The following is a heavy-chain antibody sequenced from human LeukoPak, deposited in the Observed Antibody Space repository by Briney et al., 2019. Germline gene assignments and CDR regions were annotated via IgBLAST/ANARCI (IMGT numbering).Heavy chain of an antibody. CDR1: GFTFSSYA. D-gene: IGHD3-10*01. CDR2: ISGSGGST. V-gene: IGHV3-23*01. CDR3: AKYQGWVRGVMNAFDV. Sequence: PGGSLRLSCAASGFTFSSYAMSWVRQAPGKGLEWVSAISGSGGSTYYADSVKGRFTISRDNSKNTLYLQMNSLRAEDTAVYYCAKYQGWVRGVMNAFDVWGQGTTVIVSA. J-gene: IGHJ3*01.